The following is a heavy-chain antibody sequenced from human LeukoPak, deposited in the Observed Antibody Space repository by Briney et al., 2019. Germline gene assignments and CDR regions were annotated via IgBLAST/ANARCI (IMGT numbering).Heavy chain of an antibody. CDR2: ISGSSRDI. Sequence: GGSLRLSCAASKLSISIYSMNWVRQAPGKGLEWVSSISGSSRDIYYADSVKGRFTISRDNAKNSLYLQMNSLRAEDTAVYYCARETTLEAFDIWGQGTMVTVSS. V-gene: IGHV3-21*01. J-gene: IGHJ3*02. D-gene: IGHD1-7*01. CDR3: ARETTLEAFDI. CDR1: KLSISIYS.